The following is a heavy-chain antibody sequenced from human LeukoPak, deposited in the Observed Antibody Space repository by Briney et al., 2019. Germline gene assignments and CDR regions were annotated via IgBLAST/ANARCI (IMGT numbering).Heavy chain of an antibody. D-gene: IGHD6-19*01. CDR2: IYYSGST. Sequence: SETLPLTCTVSGGSISSSSYYWGWIRQPPGKGLEWIGSIYYSGSTYYNPSLKSRVTISVDTSKNQFSLKLSSVTAADTAVYYCANGGAVAGPNYWYFDLWGRGTLVTVSS. V-gene: IGHV4-39*01. CDR1: GGSISSSSYY. J-gene: IGHJ2*01. CDR3: ANGGAVAGPNYWYFDL.